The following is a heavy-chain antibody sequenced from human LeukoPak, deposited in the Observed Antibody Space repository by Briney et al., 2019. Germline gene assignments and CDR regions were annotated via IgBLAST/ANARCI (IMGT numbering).Heavy chain of an antibody. Sequence: SETLSLTCAVSGSSISSGYYWGWIRQPPGKGLEWIASIFHSGITYYNPSLKSRVTISVDTSKNHFSLKLNSVTAADTAVYYCARDRAGTPHPIDPFDYWGQGTLVTVSS. J-gene: IGHJ4*02. CDR2: IFHSGIT. V-gene: IGHV4-38-2*02. CDR1: GSSISSGYY. CDR3: ARDRAGTPHPIDPFDY.